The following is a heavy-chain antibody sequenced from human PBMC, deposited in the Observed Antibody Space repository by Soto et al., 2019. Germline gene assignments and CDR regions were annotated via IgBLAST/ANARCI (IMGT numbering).Heavy chain of an antibody. D-gene: IGHD1-26*01. V-gene: IGHV1-69*02. J-gene: IGHJ4*02. CDR1: GGTFSSYT. CDR2: IIPILGIA. CDR3: ARVGSLDY. Sequence: QVQLVQSGAEVKKPGSSVKVSCKASGGTFSSYTISWVRQAPGQGLEWMGRIIPILGIANYAQKFQGRVTITADKSTSKAYMELSRLRSEDRSVYYCARVGSLDYWGQGTLVTVSS.